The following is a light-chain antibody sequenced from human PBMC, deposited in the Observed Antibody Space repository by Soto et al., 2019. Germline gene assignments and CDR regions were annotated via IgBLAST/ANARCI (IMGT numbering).Light chain of an antibody. CDR2: AAS. Sequence: DIQMTQAPSTLSASVGDRVTFICRAPQDINYYVSWFQQKPGKAPKSLIRAASTLQSGDPSRFIGSGSGTDFTLTISSLQPEDIGTYYCQQYKAYPPSFGQGTRLEIK. J-gene: IGKJ5*01. CDR1: QDINYY. CDR3: QQYKAYPPS. V-gene: IGKV1-16*01.